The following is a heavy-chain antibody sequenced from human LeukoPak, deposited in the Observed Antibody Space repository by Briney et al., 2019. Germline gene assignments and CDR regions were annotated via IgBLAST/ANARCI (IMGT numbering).Heavy chain of an antibody. D-gene: IGHD6-13*01. CDR2: IYYSGST. J-gene: IGHJ4*02. CDR1: GGSFSGYY. V-gene: IGHV4-59*01. Sequence: SETLSLTCAVYGGSFSGYYWSWIRQPPGKGLEWIGYIYYSGSTNYNPSLKSRVTISVDTSKNQFSLKLSSVTAADTAVYYCARGLMMAVAGRGEFHYWGQGTLVTVSS. CDR3: ARGLMMAVAGRGEFHY.